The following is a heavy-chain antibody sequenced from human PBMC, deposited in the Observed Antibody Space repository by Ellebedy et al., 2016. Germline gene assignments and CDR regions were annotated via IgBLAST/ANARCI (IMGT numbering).Heavy chain of an antibody. J-gene: IGHJ6*02. D-gene: IGHD3-22*01. Sequence: ASVKVSXXASGYTFTSYDINWMRQATGQGLEWMGWMNPNSGNTGYAQKFQGRVTMTRNTSISTAYMELSSLRSEDTAVYYCALSSGPSRFYYYYYGMDVWGQGTTVTVSS. CDR3: ALSSGPSRFYYYYYGMDV. CDR2: MNPNSGNT. CDR1: GYTFTSYD. V-gene: IGHV1-8*01.